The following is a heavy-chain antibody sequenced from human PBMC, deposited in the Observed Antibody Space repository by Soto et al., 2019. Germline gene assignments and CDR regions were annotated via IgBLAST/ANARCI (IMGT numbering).Heavy chain of an antibody. Sequence: TSETLSLTCAVSSDSISSSNWWSWVRQPPGKGLEWIGEIYHTGSTNYNPSLKSRVTISVDKSKNQFSLNLSSVTAADTAVYYCAKSGDYYFDYWGQGTLVTVSS. CDR2: IYHTGST. CDR3: AKSGDYYFDY. J-gene: IGHJ4*02. CDR1: SDSISSSNW. V-gene: IGHV4-4*02. D-gene: IGHD4-17*01.